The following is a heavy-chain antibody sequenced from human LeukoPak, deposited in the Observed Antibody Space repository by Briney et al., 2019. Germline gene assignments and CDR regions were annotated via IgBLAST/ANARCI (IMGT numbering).Heavy chain of an antibody. Sequence: SETLSLTCTVSGGSISSGGYYWSWIRQHPGKGLEWIGYIYYSGSTYYNPSLKSRVTISVDTSKNQFSLKLSSVTAADTAVYYCARDDPSYNWNAATLDYWGQGTLVTVSS. D-gene: IGHD1-1*01. CDR3: ARDDPSYNWNAATLDY. CDR2: IYYSGST. J-gene: IGHJ4*02. CDR1: GGSISSGGYY. V-gene: IGHV4-31*03.